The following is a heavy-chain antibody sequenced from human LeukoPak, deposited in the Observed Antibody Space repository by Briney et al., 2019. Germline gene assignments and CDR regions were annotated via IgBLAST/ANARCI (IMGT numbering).Heavy chain of an antibody. Sequence: SETLSLTRTVSGGSISSYYWSWIRQPPGKGLEWIGYIYYSGSTNYNPSLKSRVTISVDTSKNQFSLKLSPVTAADTAVYYCARGIAAAGPYYFDYWGQGTLVTVSS. CDR1: GGSISSYY. D-gene: IGHD6-13*01. CDR3: ARGIAAAGPYYFDY. J-gene: IGHJ4*02. CDR2: IYYSGST. V-gene: IGHV4-59*01.